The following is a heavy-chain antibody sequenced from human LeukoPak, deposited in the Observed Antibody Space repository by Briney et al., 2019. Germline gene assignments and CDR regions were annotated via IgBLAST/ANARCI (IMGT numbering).Heavy chain of an antibody. J-gene: IGHJ4*02. D-gene: IGHD5-24*01. CDR2: IIPIFGTA. Sequence: SVKVSCKASGGTFSSYAISWVRQAPGQGLEWMGGIIPIFGTANYAQKFQGRVTITTDESTSTAYMELSSPRSEDTAVYYCARGDGYNYFLPDYWGQGTLVTVSS. V-gene: IGHV1-69*05. CDR1: GGTFSSYA. CDR3: ARGDGYNYFLPDY.